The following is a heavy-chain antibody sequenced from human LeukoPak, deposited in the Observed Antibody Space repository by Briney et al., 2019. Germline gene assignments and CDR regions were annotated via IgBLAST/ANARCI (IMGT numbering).Heavy chain of an antibody. D-gene: IGHD2-2*01. Sequence: PSETLSLTCTVSGGSISSYHWSWIRQPPGKGLEWIGYIYYSGSTNYNPSLKSRVTISVDTSKNQFSLKLSSVTAADTAVYYCARSQYRADAFDIWGQGTMVTVSS. CDR2: IYYSGST. V-gene: IGHV4-59*01. CDR1: GGSISSYH. CDR3: ARSQYRADAFDI. J-gene: IGHJ3*02.